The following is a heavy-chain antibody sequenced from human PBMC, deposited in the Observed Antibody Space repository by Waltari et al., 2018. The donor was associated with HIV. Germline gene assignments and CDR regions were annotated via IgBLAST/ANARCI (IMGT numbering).Heavy chain of an antibody. D-gene: IGHD3-22*01. Sequence: QVQLQESGPGLVKPSETLSLTCTVSGGSVSSGSYYWSWIRQPPGKGLEWIGYIYYSGSTNYNPSLKSRVTISVDTSKNQFSLKLSSVTAADTAVYYCASSPAGDSSGWAWYFDYWGQGTLVTVSS. CDR1: GGSVSSGSYY. CDR3: ASSPAGDSSGWAWYFDY. V-gene: IGHV4-61*01. CDR2: IYYSGST. J-gene: IGHJ4*02.